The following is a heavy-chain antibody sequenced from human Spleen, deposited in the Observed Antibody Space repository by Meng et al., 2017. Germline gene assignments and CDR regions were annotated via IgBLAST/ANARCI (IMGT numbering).Heavy chain of an antibody. V-gene: IGHV4-34*01. J-gene: IGHJ4*02. CDR3: ARDRRYFDWLADGMDYFDY. CDR1: GGSFSVYY. D-gene: IGHD3-9*01. Sequence: GSLRLSRAAHGGSFSVYYWSWTRQLPGRGREWTREINDSVITNYKPYLKSRVIISVDTYKNQFSLNLASVTAADTAVYYCARDRRYFDWLADGMDYFDYWGQGTLVTVSS. CDR2: INDSVIT.